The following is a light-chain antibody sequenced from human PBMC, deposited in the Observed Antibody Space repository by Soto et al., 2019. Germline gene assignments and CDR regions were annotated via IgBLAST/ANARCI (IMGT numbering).Light chain of an antibody. CDR2: GAS. J-gene: IGKJ1*01. V-gene: IGKV3-15*01. Sequence: EIVMTQSPATLSVSPGERATLSCRASQSVSSNLAWYQQKPGQAPRLLIYGASTMATGIPARFSGSGSGTEFTLTISSLHAEDCAVYYCQQYNNWPPWTFGQGTKVEIK. CDR3: QQYNNWPPWT. CDR1: QSVSSN.